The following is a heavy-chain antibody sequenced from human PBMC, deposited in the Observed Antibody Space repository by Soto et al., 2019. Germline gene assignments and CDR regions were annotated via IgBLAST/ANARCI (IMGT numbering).Heavy chain of an antibody. CDR2: IIPILGTA. CDR3: ARVLAVAAIDAFDI. V-gene: IGHV1-69*12. Sequence: QVQLVQSGAEVKKPGSSVKVSCKASGGTFSSYAISWVRQAPGQGLEWMGGIIPILGTANYAQKFQGRVTITADDSTSTAYMELSSLRSEDTAVYYCARVLAVAAIDAFDIWGQGTMVTVSS. J-gene: IGHJ3*02. CDR1: GGTFSSYA. D-gene: IGHD6-19*01.